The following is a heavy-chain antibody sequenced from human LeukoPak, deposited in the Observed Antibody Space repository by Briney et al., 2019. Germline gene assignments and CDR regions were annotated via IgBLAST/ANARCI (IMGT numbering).Heavy chain of an antibody. D-gene: IGHD2-15*01. CDR3: ARVRYCGASSCSSPTYFDY. V-gene: IGHV4-39*07. CDR2: IYYSGST. CDR1: GGSISSSSYY. J-gene: IGHJ4*02. Sequence: PSETLSLTCTVSGGSISSSSYYWGWIRQPPGKGLEWIGSIYYSGSTYYNPSLKSRVTILLDMAKSQFSLRLKSVTAADTAVYYCARVRYCGASSCSSPTYFDYWGQGILVTVSS.